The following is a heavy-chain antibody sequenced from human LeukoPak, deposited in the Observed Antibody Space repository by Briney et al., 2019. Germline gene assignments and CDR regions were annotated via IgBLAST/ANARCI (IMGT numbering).Heavy chain of an antibody. CDR3: ARDPRAETYYYYMDV. CDR2: IIPIFGTA. Sequence: SVKVSCKASGGTFSSYAISWVRQAPGQGLEWMGGIIPIFGTANYAQKFQGRVTITADKSTSTAYMELSSLRSGDTAVYYCARDPRAETYYYYMDVWGKGTTVTVSS. J-gene: IGHJ6*03. CDR1: GGTFSSYA. V-gene: IGHV1-69*06. D-gene: IGHD6-19*01.